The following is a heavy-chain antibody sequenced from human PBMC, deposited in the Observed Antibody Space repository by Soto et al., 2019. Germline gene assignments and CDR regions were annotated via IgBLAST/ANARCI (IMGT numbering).Heavy chain of an antibody. J-gene: IGHJ6*02. CDR2: IYYSGST. Sequence: SETLSLTCTVSGGSISSYYWSWIRQPPGKGLEWIGYIYYSGSTNYNPSLKSRVTISVDTSKNQFSLKLSSVTAADTAVYYCARGGIAADGKGVYYYYGMDVWGQGTTVTVSS. CDR1: GGSISSYY. V-gene: IGHV4-59*01. D-gene: IGHD6-13*01. CDR3: ARGGIAADGKGVYYYYGMDV.